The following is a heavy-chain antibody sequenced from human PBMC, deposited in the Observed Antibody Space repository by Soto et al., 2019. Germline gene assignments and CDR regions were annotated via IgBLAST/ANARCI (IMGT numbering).Heavy chain of an antibody. CDR1: GIIFSSAW. CDR2: IKSNTDGGTT. Sequence: EVQLVESGGGLVKPGGSLRLSCAASGIIFSSAWMAWVRQAPGKGLEWVGRIKSNTDGGTTEYAVPVKGRFTISRDDSKNTLYLQMNTLTTEDTAVYYCTTAGSPSTRDYWGQGTLVTVSS. J-gene: IGHJ4*02. V-gene: IGHV3-15*01. D-gene: IGHD6-13*01. CDR3: TTAGSPSTRDY.